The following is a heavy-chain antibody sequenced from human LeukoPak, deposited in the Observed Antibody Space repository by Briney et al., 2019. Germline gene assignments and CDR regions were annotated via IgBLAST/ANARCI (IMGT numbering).Heavy chain of an antibody. J-gene: IGHJ4*02. CDR1: GGSISSYY. CDR3: ARGLYYGSGSYNFDY. D-gene: IGHD3-10*01. Sequence: PSETLSLTCTVSGGSISSYYWSWIRQPPGKGLEWIGYIYYSGSTNYNPSLKSRVTISVDTSKNRFSLKLSSVTAADTAVYYCARGLYYGSGSYNFDYWGQGALGTVSS. CDR2: IYYSGST. V-gene: IGHV4-59*01.